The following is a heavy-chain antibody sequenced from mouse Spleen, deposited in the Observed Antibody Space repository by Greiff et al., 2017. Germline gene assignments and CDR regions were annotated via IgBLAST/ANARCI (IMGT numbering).Heavy chain of an antibody. Sequence: EVQVVESGGGLVQPGGSRKLSCAASGFTFSSFGMHWVRQAPEKGLEWVAYISSGSSTIYYADTVKGRFTISRDNPKNTLFLQMTSLRSEDTAMYYCARRDAYYAMDYWGQGTSVTVSS. CDR1: GFTFSSFG. J-gene: IGHJ4*01. V-gene: IGHV5-17*02. CDR3: ARRDAYYAMDY. D-gene: IGHD3-3*01. CDR2: ISSGSSTI.